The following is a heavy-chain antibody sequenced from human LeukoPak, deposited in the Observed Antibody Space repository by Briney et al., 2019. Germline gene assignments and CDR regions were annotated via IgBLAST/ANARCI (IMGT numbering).Heavy chain of an antibody. J-gene: IGHJ4*02. V-gene: IGHV3-23*01. D-gene: IGHD2-15*01. Sequence: GGSLRLSCAASGFTFSSHAMSWVRQAPGKGLEWVSAISGSGGSTYYADSVKGRFTISRDNSKNTLYLQMNSLRAEHTAVYYCAKDRHCSGGSCYFDFWGQGTLVTVSS. CDR3: AKDRHCSGGSCYFDF. CDR2: ISGSGGST. CDR1: GFTFSSHA.